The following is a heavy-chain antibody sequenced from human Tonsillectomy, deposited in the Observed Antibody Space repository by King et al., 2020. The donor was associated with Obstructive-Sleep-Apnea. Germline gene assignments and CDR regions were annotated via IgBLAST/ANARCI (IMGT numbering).Heavy chain of an antibody. CDR2: ISWNSGSI. D-gene: IGHD3-22*01. J-gene: IGHJ4*02. CDR3: AKSVSSGPRIDY. V-gene: IGHV3-9*01. CDR1: GFTFDDYA. Sequence: VQLVESGGGLVQPGRSLRLSCAASGFTFDDYAMHWVRHAPGKGLEWVSGISWNSGSIGYADSVKGRFTISRDNAKNSLYLQMNSLRAEDTALYYCAKSVSSGPRIDYWGQGTLVTVSS.